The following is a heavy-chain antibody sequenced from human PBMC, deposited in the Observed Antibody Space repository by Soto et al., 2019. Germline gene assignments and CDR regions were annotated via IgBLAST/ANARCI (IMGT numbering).Heavy chain of an antibody. J-gene: IGHJ4*02. CDR2: FDPEDGET. Sequence: VKVSCKVSGYTLTELSMHWVRQAPGKGLEWMGGFDPEDGETIYAQKLQGRVTMTEDTSTDTAYMELSSLRSEDTAVYYCATLYCSSTSCYGYYFDDWGQRTLVTVSS. CDR3: ATLYCSSTSCYGYYFDD. D-gene: IGHD2-2*01. CDR1: GYTLTELS. V-gene: IGHV1-24*01.